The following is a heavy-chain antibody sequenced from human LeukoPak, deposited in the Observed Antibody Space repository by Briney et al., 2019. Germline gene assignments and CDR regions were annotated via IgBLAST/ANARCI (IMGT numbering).Heavy chain of an antibody. D-gene: IGHD3-22*01. CDR1: GGSISSGGYS. Sequence: PSETLSLTCAVSGGSISSGGYSWRWIRQPPGKGLEWIGDIYHSGSTHYNPSLKSRVTISVDRSKNQLSLKLSSVTAADTAVYYCARGLLGLFDPWGQGTLVTVSS. V-gene: IGHV4-30-2*01. CDR3: ARGLLGLFDP. CDR2: IYHSGST. J-gene: IGHJ5*02.